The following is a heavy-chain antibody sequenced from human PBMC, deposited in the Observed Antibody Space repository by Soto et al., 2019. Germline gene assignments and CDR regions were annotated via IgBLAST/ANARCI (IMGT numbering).Heavy chain of an antibody. J-gene: IGHJ6*03. V-gene: IGHV4-31*03. Sequence: SETLSLTCTVSGGSISSGGYYWSWIRQHPGKGLEWIGYIYYSGSTYYNPSLKSRVTISVDTSKNQFSLKLSSVTAADTAVYYCARAPLDYGDRGYYTDVWGKGTTVTVSS. CDR1: GGSISSGGYY. CDR2: IYYSGST. CDR3: ARAPLDYGDRGYYTDV. D-gene: IGHD4-17*01.